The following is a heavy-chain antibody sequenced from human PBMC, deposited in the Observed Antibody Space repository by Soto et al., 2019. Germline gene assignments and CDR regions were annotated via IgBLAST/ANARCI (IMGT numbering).Heavy chain of an antibody. CDR3: ARSTSGWYDD. CDR2: IYYSGST. J-gene: IGHJ4*02. CDR1: GGSIINGSYY. V-gene: IGHV4-39*01. Sequence: QLQLQESGPGLVKPSETLSLTCTVSGGSIINGSYYWGWIRQPPGKGLEWIGNIYYSGSTYYKSSLKSRVTISADTSKNQLSLRLSSVTAADTAVYYCARSTSGWYDDWGQGTLVTVSS. D-gene: IGHD6-19*01.